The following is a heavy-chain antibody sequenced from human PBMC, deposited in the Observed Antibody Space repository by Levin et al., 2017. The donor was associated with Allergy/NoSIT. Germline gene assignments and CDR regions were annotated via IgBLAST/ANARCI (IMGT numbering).Heavy chain of an antibody. CDR1: GGSITGYY. CDR3: ARHSSGFSYAYDFDY. J-gene: IGHJ4*02. Sequence: GSLRLSCTVSGGSITGYYWSWIRQSPWKGLEWIGYINEIGTTSYTPSLNSRLTISVDTSKNHFSLKLCSVTASDTAVYYCARHSSGFSYAYDFDYWGQGTLVTVSS. CDR2: INEIGTT. V-gene: IGHV4-59*08. D-gene: IGHD5-18*01.